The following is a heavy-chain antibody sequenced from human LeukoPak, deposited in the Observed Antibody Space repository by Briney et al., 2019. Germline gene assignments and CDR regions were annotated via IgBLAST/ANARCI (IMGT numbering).Heavy chain of an antibody. Sequence: PGGSLRVSCAASGFNFRSYAMSWVRQAPGKGLEWVSTVTGGAVATYYADSVRGRHTISRDNSKNTLYLQMNSLRAEDTAVYYCAIDPLFWSGYYMDVWGKGTTVTVSS. V-gene: IGHV3-23*01. CDR1: GFNFRSYA. J-gene: IGHJ6*03. CDR3: AIDPLFWSGYYMDV. CDR2: VTGGAVAT. D-gene: IGHD3-3*01.